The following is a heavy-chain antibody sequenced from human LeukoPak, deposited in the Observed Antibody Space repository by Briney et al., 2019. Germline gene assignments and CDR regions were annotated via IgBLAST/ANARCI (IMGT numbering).Heavy chain of an antibody. D-gene: IGHD6-13*01. CDR2: ISYDGSSK. CDR3: AKDGSSSWYYFDY. J-gene: IGHJ4*02. V-gene: IGHV3-30*18. CDR1: GFTFSSYG. Sequence: GGSLRLSCADCGFTFSSYGMHWVRQAPGKGLEWVAVISYDGSSKYYADSVKGRFTMSRDNSKNTLYLHMNSLRAEDTALYFCAKDGSSSWYYFDYWGQGTLVTVSS.